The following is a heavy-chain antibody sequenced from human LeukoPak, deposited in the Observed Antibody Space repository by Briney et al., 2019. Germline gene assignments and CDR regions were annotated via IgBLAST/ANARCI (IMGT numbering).Heavy chain of an antibody. CDR3: ARDPGGISGSYVAFDI. Sequence: SETLSLTCAVYGGSFNDYYWNWIRQPPGKGLEWIGEINHSGSTNYNPSLKSRVTISVDTSKNQFSLKLSSVTAADTAVYYCARDPGGISGSYVAFDIWGQGTMVTVSS. V-gene: IGHV4-34*01. D-gene: IGHD1-26*01. CDR2: INHSGST. CDR1: GGSFNDYY. J-gene: IGHJ3*02.